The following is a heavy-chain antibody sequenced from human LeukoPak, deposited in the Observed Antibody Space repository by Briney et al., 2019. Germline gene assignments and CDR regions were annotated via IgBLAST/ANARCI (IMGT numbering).Heavy chain of an antibody. CDR3: ARGNSHSFDY. D-gene: IGHD1-26*01. CDR1: GFTFSHYT. CDR2: IRSDGGAT. Sequence: GGSLRLSCAASGFTFSHYTRSWVRQSPAKGLEWVSTIRSDGGATHYADSVKGRFTISRDNSKNVMYLQMNNLRGEDTAVYYCARGNSHSFDYWGQGTLVTVSS. J-gene: IGHJ4*02. V-gene: IGHV3-23*01.